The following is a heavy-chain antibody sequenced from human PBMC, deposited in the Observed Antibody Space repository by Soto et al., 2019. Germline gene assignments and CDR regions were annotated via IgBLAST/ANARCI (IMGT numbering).Heavy chain of an antibody. V-gene: IGHV3-21*01. CDR1: GFTFSSYS. CDR2: ISSSSSYI. D-gene: IGHD2-21*01. CDR3: GGVCGGGCGGGLGGGASDY. Sequence: EVQLVESGGGLVKPGGSLRLSCAASGFTFSSYSMNWVRQAPGKGLEWVSSISSSSSYIYYADSVKGRFTISRDNAKNSLYVQMNSRREEDTGGCYGGGVCGGGCGGGLGGGASDYWGQGTLVTVSS. J-gene: IGHJ4*02.